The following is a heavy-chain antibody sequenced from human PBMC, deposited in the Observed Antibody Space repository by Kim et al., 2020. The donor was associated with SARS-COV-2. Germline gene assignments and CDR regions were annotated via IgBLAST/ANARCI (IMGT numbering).Heavy chain of an antibody. D-gene: IGHD2-21*02. J-gene: IGHJ4*02. V-gene: IGHV3-43*02. CDR1: GFTFDDYA. CDR3: AKDPHCGRDCYLPPAEMA. CDR2: ISGDGGST. Sequence: GGSLRLSCAASGFTFDDYAMHWVRQAPGKGLEWVSLISGDGGSTYYADSVKGRFTISRDNSKNSLYLQMNSLRTEDTALYYCAKDPHCGRDCYLPPAEMAWGQGTLVTVSS.